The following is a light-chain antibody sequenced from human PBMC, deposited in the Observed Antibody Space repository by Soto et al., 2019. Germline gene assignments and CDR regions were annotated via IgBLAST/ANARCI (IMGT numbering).Light chain of an antibody. V-gene: IGKV3-20*01. Sequence: EIVLTQSPGTLSLSPGERATLSCRASQSVSSSYLAWYQQKPGQAPRLLIYGSSSRATGIPDRFSGSGSATDFTLTISRLEPEDFEVYYCQQYGSSPALTFGGGTKVEIK. CDR1: QSVSSSY. J-gene: IGKJ4*01. CDR2: GSS. CDR3: QQYGSSPALT.